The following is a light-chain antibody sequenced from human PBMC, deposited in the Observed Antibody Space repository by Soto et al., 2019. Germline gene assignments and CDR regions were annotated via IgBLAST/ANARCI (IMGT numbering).Light chain of an antibody. CDR3: YSNAGGPWV. CDR2: EVS. CDR1: SSDVGISNL. V-gene: IGLV2-23*02. Sequence: QSALTQPASVSGSPGQSITISCTGTSSDVGISNLVSWYQQHPGKAPKLMIHEVSQRPSGVSNRFSGSKSGNTASLTISGLQAEDEAEYYCYSNAGGPWVFGGGTKLTVL. J-gene: IGLJ3*02.